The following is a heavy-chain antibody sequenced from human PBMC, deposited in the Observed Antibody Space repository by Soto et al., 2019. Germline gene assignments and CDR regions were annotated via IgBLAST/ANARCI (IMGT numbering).Heavy chain of an antibody. CDR1: GFTFSSYW. Sequence: EVQLVESGGGLVQPGGSLRLSCAASGFTFSSYWMHWVRQAPGKGLVWVSRINSDGSSTSYADSVKGRFTISRDNAKNTLYLQMNSLRAEDTAVYYCGPLGGHRPRPFDYWGQGTLITVSS. CDR2: INSDGSST. J-gene: IGHJ4*02. V-gene: IGHV3-74*01. CDR3: GPLGGHRPRPFDY. D-gene: IGHD3-16*01.